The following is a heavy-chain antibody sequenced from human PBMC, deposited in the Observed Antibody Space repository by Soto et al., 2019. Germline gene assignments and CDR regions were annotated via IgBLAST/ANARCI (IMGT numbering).Heavy chain of an antibody. V-gene: IGHV4-59*01. CDR1: GGSISSYY. Sequence: SETLSLTCTVSGGSISSYYWSWIRQPPGKGLEWIGYIYYSGSTNYNPSLKSRVTISVDTSKNQFSLKLSSVTAADTAVYYCARVIYGDSVDRVPGSYWYFDLWGRGTLVTVSS. J-gene: IGHJ2*01. CDR2: IYYSGST. CDR3: ARVIYGDSVDRVPGSYWYFDL. D-gene: IGHD4-17*01.